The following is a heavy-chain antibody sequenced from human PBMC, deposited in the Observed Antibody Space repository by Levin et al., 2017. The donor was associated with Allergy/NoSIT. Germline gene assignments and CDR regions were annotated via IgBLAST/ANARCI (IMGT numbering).Heavy chain of an antibody. D-gene: IGHD4-11*01. J-gene: IGHJ6*02. CDR2: IIPIFGTA. CDR1: GGTFSSYA. Sequence: SVKVSCKASGGTFSSYAISWVRQAPGQGLEWMGGIIPIFGTANYAQKFQGRVTITADESTSTAYMELSSLRSEDTAVYYCARWVTTPNPPYYYYYGMDGWGQGTTVTVSS. CDR3: ARWVTTPNPPYYYYYGMDG. V-gene: IGHV1-69*13.